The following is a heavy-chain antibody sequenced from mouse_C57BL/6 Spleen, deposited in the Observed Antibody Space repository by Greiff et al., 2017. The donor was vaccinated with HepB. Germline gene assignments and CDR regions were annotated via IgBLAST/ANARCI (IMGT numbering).Heavy chain of an antibody. J-gene: IGHJ4*01. CDR3: ARDYYGSRDAMDY. V-gene: IGHV14-2*01. CDR1: GFNIKDYY. CDR2: IDPEDGET. D-gene: IGHD1-1*01. Sequence: EVKLVESGAELVKPGASVKLSCTASGFNIKDYYMHWVKQRTEQGLEWIGRIDPEDGETKYAPKFQGKATITADTSSNTADLQLSSLTSEDTAVYYCARDYYGSRDAMDYWGQGTSVTVSS.